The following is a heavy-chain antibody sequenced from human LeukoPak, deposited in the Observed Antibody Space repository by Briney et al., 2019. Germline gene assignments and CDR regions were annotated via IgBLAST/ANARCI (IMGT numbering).Heavy chain of an antibody. CDR1: GGSISSYY. CDR3: ARDGDTAMDRWAFYGY. J-gene: IGHJ4*02. CDR2: IYYSGST. V-gene: IGHV4-59*01. D-gene: IGHD5-18*01. Sequence: SETLSLTCTVSGGSISSYYWSWIRQPPGKGLEWIGYIYYSGSTNYNPSLKSRVTISVDTSKNQFSLKLSSVTAADTAVYYCARDGDTAMDRWAFYGYWGQGTLVTVSS.